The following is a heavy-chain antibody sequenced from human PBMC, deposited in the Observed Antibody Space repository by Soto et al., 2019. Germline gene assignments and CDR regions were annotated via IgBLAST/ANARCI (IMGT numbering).Heavy chain of an antibody. CDR1: GGSFSGYC. Sequence: SETLSLTCAVYGGSFSGYCWSWIRQPPGKGLEWIGEINHSGSTNYNPSLKSRVTISVDTSKNQFSLKLSSVTAADTAVYYCARGRPDYDFWSGYFYYYYMDVWGKGTTVTVSS. CDR3: ARGRPDYDFWSGYFYYYYMDV. D-gene: IGHD3-3*01. CDR2: INHSGST. V-gene: IGHV4-34*01. J-gene: IGHJ6*03.